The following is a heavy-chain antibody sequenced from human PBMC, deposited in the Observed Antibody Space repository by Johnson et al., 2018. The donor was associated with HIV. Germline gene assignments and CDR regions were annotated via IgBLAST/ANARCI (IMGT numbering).Heavy chain of an antibody. CDR3: ARGGLEMATITDAFDI. CDR1: GFTFSSYA. CDR2: ISGSGGST. D-gene: IGHD5-24*01. J-gene: IGHJ3*02. Sequence: VQLVESGGGLVKPGGSLRLSCAASGFTFSSYAMSWVRQAPGKGLEWVSAISGSGGSTYYADSVKGRFTISRDNSKNTLYLQMNSLRAEDTAVYYCARGGLEMATITDAFDIWGQGTMVTVSS. V-gene: IGHV3-23*04.